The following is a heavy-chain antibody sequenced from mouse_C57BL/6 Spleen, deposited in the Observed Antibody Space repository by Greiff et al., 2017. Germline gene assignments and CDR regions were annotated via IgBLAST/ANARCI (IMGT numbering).Heavy chain of an antibody. J-gene: IGHJ2*01. D-gene: IGHD6-1*01. V-gene: IGHV1-55*01. CDR2: IYPGSGST. CDR1: GYTFTNYW. CDR3: AKFATFYLDY. Sequence: VQLQQPGAELVKPGTSVKMSCKASGYTFTNYWITWVKQRPGQGLEWIGDIYPGSGSTNYNEKFKNKATLTVDTSSSTAYMQLSSLTSEDSAVYYCAKFATFYLDYWGQGTTLTVSS.